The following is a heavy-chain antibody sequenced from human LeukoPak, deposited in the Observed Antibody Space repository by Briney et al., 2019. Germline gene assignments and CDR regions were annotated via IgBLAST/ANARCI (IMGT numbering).Heavy chain of an antibody. CDR1: GGSISSYC. V-gene: IGHV4-59*01. J-gene: IGHJ6*04. Sequence: PSETLSLTCTVSGGSISSYCWSWTRQPPGKGLEWIGYIYYSGNTNYNPSLKSRVTISVDTSKNQFSLKLSSVTAADTAVYYCARDRVTMVRGVPSGMDVWGKGTTVTVSS. CDR2: IYYSGNT. CDR3: ARDRVTMVRGVPSGMDV. D-gene: IGHD3-10*01.